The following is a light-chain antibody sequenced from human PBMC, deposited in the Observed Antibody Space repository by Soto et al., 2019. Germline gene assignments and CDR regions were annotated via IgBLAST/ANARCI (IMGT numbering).Light chain of an antibody. V-gene: IGLV2-14*03. CDR2: DVN. CDR3: CSYSVTDTIVV. CDR1: SSDVGAYYY. J-gene: IGLJ2*01. Sequence: QSALAQPASVSGSPGQSITISCIGTSSDVGAYYYVSWYQQHPGKAPRLMIYDVNKRPSGASARFSGSKSGNTASLTISGLQAEDEADYYCCSYSVTDTIVVFGGGTKLTVL.